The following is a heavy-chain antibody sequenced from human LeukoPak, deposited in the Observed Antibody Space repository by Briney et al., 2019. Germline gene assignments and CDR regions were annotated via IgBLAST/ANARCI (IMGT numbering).Heavy chain of an antibody. CDR1: GYSFTSYW. D-gene: IGHD2-2*01. V-gene: IGHV5-51*01. CDR2: IYPGDSDT. Sequence: KHGESLKISCKGSGYSFTSYWIGWVRQMPGKGLEWMGIIYPGDSDTRYSPSFQGQVTISADKSISTAHLQWSSLKASDTAMYYCARHTLGYCSSTSCGSSGDYYYYGMDVWGQGTTVTVSS. J-gene: IGHJ6*02. CDR3: ARHTLGYCSSTSCGSSGDYYYYGMDV.